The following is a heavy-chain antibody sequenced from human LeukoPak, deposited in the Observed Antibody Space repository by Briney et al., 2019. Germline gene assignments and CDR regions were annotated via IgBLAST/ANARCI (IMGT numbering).Heavy chain of an antibody. J-gene: IGHJ3*02. CDR3: AKTRSGTYYGDTFDI. CDR1: GDSISRSDW. D-gene: IGHD1-26*01. Sequence: KSSDTLSLTCAVSGDSISRSDWWAWIRQPPGKGLDWLGNIYYSGRIYHNPSLQTRVIMSVDSSKNQFSLRLGSVTAMDTAVYYCAKTRSGTYYGDTFDIWGQGILVIVSS. V-gene: IGHV4-28*05. CDR2: IYYSGRI.